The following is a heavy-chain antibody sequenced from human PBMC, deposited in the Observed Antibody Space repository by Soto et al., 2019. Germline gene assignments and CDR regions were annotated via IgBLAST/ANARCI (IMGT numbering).Heavy chain of an antibody. J-gene: IGHJ6*02. D-gene: IGHD3-22*01. CDR1: GYSFTSYW. CDR3: ARQNRPNGYYYYGMDV. Sequence: GESLKISCKGSGYSFTSYWIGWVRQMPGKDLEWMGIIYPGDSDTKYSPSFQGQVTISADRSISTAYLQWSSLKASDTAIYYCARQNRPNGYYYYGMDVWGQGTTVTVSS. V-gene: IGHV5-51*01. CDR2: IYPGDSDT.